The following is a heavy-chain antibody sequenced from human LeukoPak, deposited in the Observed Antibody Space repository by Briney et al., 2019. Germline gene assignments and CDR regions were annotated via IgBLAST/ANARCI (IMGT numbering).Heavy chain of an antibody. V-gene: IGHV4-59*01. CDR2: IYYSGST. CDR3: ASIRYSSGWSLDY. Sequence: PSETLSLTCTVSGGSISSYYWSWIRQPPGKGLEWIGYIYYSGSTNYNPSLKSRVTISVDTSKNQFSLKLSSVTAADTAVYYCASIRYSSGWSLDYWGQGTLVTVSS. D-gene: IGHD6-19*01. CDR1: GGSISSYY. J-gene: IGHJ4*02.